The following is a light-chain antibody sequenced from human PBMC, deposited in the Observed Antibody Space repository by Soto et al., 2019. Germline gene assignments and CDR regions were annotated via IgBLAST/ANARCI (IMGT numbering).Light chain of an antibody. CDR1: QSITYF. Sequence: DIQMTQSPSSLSASVGDRVTITCRASQSITYFLNWYQQKPGKAPKLLIYAASTLQSGVPSRFSGSGSGTDFTLTISSLQPEDFAAYYCQQSYRTPLTFGPGTKVD. V-gene: IGKV1-39*01. J-gene: IGKJ3*01. CDR2: AAS. CDR3: QQSYRTPLT.